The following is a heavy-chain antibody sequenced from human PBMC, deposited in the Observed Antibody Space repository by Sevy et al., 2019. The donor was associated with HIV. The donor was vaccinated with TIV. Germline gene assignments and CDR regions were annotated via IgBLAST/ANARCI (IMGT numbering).Heavy chain of an antibody. CDR3: ALERLFRNVAEYLQV. D-gene: IGHD1-1*01. Sequence: GGSLRLSCAASGFTFSSFSMHWVRQAPGKGLEWVATISSDGSNKYYADSVKGRFTISRDNSKNSLYLQMNSLRAEDTAVYCCALERLFRNVAEYLQVWGQGTPVTVSS. V-gene: IGHV3-30-3*01. J-gene: IGHJ1*01. CDR2: ISSDGSNK. CDR1: GFTFSSFS.